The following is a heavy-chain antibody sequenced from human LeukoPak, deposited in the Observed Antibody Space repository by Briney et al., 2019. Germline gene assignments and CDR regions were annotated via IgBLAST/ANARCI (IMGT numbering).Heavy chain of an antibody. CDR2: IGTAGDT. Sequence: GGSLRLSCAASGFTFNSYDMHWVRQGTGKGLEWVSTIGTAGDTHYPASVKGRFTISRENAKNSLYLQMNSLRAGDTAVYYCARVAVTGEIDNWGQGILVTVSS. J-gene: IGHJ4*02. V-gene: IGHV3-13*01. CDR1: GFTFNSYD. CDR3: ARVAVTGEIDN. D-gene: IGHD6-19*01.